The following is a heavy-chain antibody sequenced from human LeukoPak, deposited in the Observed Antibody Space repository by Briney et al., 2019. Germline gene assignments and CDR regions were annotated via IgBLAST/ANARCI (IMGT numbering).Heavy chain of an antibody. V-gene: IGHV4-59*12. CDR3: ARVRHREVVTSYYYYYYYMDV. CDR2: IYYSGST. Sequence: PSETLSLTCTVSGGSISSYYWSWIRQPPGKGLEWIGYIYYSGSTNYNPSLKSRVTISVDTSKNQFSLKLSSVTAADTAVYYCARVRHREVVTSYYYYYYYMDVWGKGTTVTVSS. CDR1: GGSISSYY. J-gene: IGHJ6*03. D-gene: IGHD3-22*01.